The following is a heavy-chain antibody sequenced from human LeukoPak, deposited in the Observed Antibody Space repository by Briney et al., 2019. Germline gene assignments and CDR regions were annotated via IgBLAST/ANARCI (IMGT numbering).Heavy chain of an antibody. CDR3: AREFAADLAAAGLDY. CDR1: GDSISVVSYY. Sequence: SETLSLTCNVSGDSISVVSYYWAWIRQTPGKGLEWIGSVYYFRGSTYYNPSLKSRVTISVDTSKNQFSLKLSSVTAADTAVYYCAREFAADLAAAGLDYWGQGTLVTVSS. CDR2: VYYFRGST. D-gene: IGHD6-13*01. J-gene: IGHJ4*02. V-gene: IGHV4-39*07.